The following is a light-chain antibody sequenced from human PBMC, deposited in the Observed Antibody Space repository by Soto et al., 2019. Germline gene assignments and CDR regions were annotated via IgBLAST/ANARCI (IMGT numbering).Light chain of an antibody. CDR1: SSDVGGYNY. Sequence: QSALTQPASVSGSPGQSTTISCTGTSSDVGGYNYVSWYQQHPGKAPKFMIYDISNRPSGVSNRFSGSKSGNTASLTISGLQAEDEADYYCSSYTTSNTRQIVFGTGTKVTV. CDR3: SSYTTSNTRQIV. J-gene: IGLJ1*01. V-gene: IGLV2-14*01. CDR2: DIS.